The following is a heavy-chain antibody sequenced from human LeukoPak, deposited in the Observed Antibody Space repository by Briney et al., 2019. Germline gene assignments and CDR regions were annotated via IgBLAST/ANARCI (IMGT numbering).Heavy chain of an antibody. Sequence: PSETLSLTCAVCGGSFSGYYWSWIRQPPGKGLEWIGEINHSGSTNYKSSLKSRVTIAVDTSKNQFSLKMRSVTAADTAVYYCARGGYAPSDWGQGTLVTVSS. CDR1: GGSFSGYY. V-gene: IGHV4-34*01. CDR3: ARGGYAPSD. CDR2: INHSGST. J-gene: IGHJ4*02. D-gene: IGHD2-15*01.